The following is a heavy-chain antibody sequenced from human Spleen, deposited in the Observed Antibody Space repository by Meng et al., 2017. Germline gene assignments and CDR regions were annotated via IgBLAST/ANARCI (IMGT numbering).Heavy chain of an antibody. CDR1: GGTFSSYA. V-gene: IGHV1-69*05. D-gene: IGHD3-10*01. J-gene: IGHJ4*02. CDR3: AREGTAPKVMVRGTFFY. CDR2: IIPIFGTA. Sequence: SVKVSCKASGGTFSSYAISWVRQAPGQGLEWMGGIIPIFGTANYAQKFQGRVTITTDESTSTVYMELSRLTSDDTAVYYCAREGTAPKVMVRGTFFYWGQGTLVTVSS.